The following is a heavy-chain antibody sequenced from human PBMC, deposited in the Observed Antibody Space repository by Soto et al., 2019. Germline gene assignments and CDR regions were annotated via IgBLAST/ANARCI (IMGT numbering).Heavy chain of an antibody. V-gene: IGHV4-30-4*01. CDR2: IYYSGST. CDR1: GGSISSGDYY. J-gene: IGHJ6*02. Sequence: SETLSLTCTVSGGSISSGDYYWSWIRQPPGKGLEWIGYIYYSGSTYYNPSLKSRVTISVDTSKNQFSLKLSSVTAADTAVYYCARDLGYCSSTGCYPSGMDVWGQGTTVTAP. D-gene: IGHD2-2*01. CDR3: ARDLGYCSSTGCYPSGMDV.